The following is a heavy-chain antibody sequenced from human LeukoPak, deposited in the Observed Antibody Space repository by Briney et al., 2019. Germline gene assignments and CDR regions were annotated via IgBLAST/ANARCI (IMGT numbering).Heavy chain of an antibody. Sequence: GGSLSLSCVASGFTFSSYGMSWVRQAPGKGLEWVSSISGSGTSTYYADSVKGWLTISRDNSNNTLYLQINSLRADDTAAYFCAKGRDSGFDLIDYWGQGTLVTVSS. CDR3: AKGRDSGFDLIDY. CDR2: ISGSGTST. J-gene: IGHJ4*02. V-gene: IGHV3-23*01. CDR1: GFTFSSYG. D-gene: IGHD5-12*01.